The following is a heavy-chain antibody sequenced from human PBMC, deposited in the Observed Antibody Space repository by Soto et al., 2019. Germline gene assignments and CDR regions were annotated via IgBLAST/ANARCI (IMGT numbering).Heavy chain of an antibody. J-gene: IGHJ3*02. CDR3: ARRFLEWSKDAFDI. CDR2: IYYSGST. Sequence: ASETLSLTCTVSGVSISSGGYYWSWIRQHPGKGLEWIGYIYYSGSTYYNPSLKSRVTISVDTSKNQFSLKLSSVTAADTAVYYCARRFLEWSKDAFDIWGQGTMVTVSS. V-gene: IGHV4-31*03. D-gene: IGHD3-3*01. CDR1: GVSISSGGYY.